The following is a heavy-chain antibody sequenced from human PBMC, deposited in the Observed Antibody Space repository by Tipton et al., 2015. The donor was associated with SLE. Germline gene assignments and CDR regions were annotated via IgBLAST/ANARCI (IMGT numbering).Heavy chain of an antibody. CDR2: IYHSGST. Sequence: TLSLTCAVSGGSISTNNWWSWVRQSPGKGLEWIGEIYHSGSTIYNPSLKSRVTRSVDTSKNQFSLKLSSVTAADTAVYYCARHPRWGAAVGSYHFDYWGQGTLVTVSS. CDR3: ARHPRWGAAVGSYHFDY. V-gene: IGHV4-4*02. J-gene: IGHJ4*02. D-gene: IGHD6-13*01. CDR1: GGSISTNNW.